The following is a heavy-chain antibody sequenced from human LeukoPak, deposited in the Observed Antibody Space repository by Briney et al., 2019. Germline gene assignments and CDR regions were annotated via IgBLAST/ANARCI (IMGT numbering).Heavy chain of an antibody. V-gene: IGHV3-23*01. CDR2: ISGSGGIT. Sequence: GGSLRLSCAVSGFTFNSYAMSWVRQAPGKGLEWVSEISGSGGITYYADSVKGRFTISRDNSKNTLSLQMNSLRAEDTAVYYCARVWLVTSFDLWGQGTLVTVSS. CDR3: ARVWLVTSFDL. D-gene: IGHD5-18*01. J-gene: IGHJ4*02. CDR1: GFTFNSYA.